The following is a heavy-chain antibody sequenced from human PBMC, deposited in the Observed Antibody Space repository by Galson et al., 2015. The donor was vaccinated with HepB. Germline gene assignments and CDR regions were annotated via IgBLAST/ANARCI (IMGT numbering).Heavy chain of an antibody. Sequence: SLRLSCAASGFTFDDYAMHWVRQAPGRGLEWVSGISWNSYSIAYADSVKGRFTISRDNAKNSLYLRMNSLRAEDTALYYCAKDLRSAHASFDYWGQGTLVTVSS. D-gene: IGHD6-25*01. CDR2: ISWNSYSI. V-gene: IGHV3-9*01. CDR3: AKDLRSAHASFDY. CDR1: GFTFDDYA. J-gene: IGHJ4*02.